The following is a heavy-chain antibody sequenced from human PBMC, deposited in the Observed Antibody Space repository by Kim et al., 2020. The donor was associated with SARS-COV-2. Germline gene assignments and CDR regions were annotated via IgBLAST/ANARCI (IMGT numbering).Heavy chain of an antibody. CDR1: GFTISTSW. J-gene: IGHJ4*02. Sequence: GGSLRLSCAVSGFTISTSWMSWVRLAPGKRLEWISTISPDGDATYNVDSVRGRFTMSRDSANASLYLQMNSLTAGDTALNHCATRHYNYFDNWGQGALVTVTS. CDR3: ATRHYNYFDN. D-gene: IGHD3-10*01. CDR2: ISPDGDAT. V-gene: IGHV3-7*03.